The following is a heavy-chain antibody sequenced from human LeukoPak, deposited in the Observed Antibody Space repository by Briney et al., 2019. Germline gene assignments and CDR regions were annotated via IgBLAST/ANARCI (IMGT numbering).Heavy chain of an antibody. V-gene: IGHV3-48*02. CDR3: ARDRTWHFDY. J-gene: IGHJ4*02. D-gene: IGHD1-14*01. CDR1: GFSFCDHG. CDR2: ISSDGRAM. Sequence: RGGSLTLSCAASGFSFCDHGMNWVRQAPGKGLEWVSYISSDGRAMYYADSVKGRFTVSRDKAKNSLYLQMNTLRDEDTAVYYCARDRTWHFDYWGQGALVTVSS.